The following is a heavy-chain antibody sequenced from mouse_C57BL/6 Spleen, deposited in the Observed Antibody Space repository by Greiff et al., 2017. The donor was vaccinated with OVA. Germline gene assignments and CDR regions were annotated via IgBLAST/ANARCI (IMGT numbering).Heavy chain of an antibody. J-gene: IGHJ2*01. CDR3: ARDSSGYNFDY. V-gene: IGHV1-64*01. CDR1: GYTFTSYW. Sequence: QVQLQQPGAELVKPGASVKLSCKASGYTFTSYWMHWVKQRPGQGLEWIGMINPNSGSTNYNEKFKSKATLTVDKSSSTAYMQLSSLTSEDSAVYYCARDSSGYNFDYWGQGTTLTVSS. CDR2: INPNSGST. D-gene: IGHD3-2*02.